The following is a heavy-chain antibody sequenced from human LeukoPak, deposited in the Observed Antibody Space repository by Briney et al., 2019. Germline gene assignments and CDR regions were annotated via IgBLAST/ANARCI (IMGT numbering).Heavy chain of an antibody. CDR1: AFTFSSYA. CDR3: ARVQRGIAVALDY. J-gene: IGHJ4*02. V-gene: IGHV3-23*01. Sequence: GGSLRLSCAASAFTFSSYAMSWVRQAPGRGLEWVSAMSDIGSTTYYADSVKGRFTISRDNVKNLLYLQMNSLRAEDTAVYYCARVQRGIAVALDYWGQGTLATVSS. D-gene: IGHD6-19*01. CDR2: MSDIGSTT.